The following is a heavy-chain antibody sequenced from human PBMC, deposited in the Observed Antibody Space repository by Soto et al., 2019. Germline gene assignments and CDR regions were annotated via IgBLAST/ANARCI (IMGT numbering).Heavy chain of an antibody. V-gene: IGHV4-34*01. D-gene: IGHD5-18*01. CDR1: GGSFSGYY. CDR2: INHSGST. J-gene: IGHJ6*02. Sequence: SETLSLTCAVYGGSFSGYYWSWIRQPPGKGLEWIGEINHSGSTNYNPSLKSRVTISVDTSKNQFSLKLSSVTAADTAVYYCAWLTASGYSYAVYYYYYGMDVWGQGTTVTVSS. CDR3: AWLTASGYSYAVYYYYYGMDV.